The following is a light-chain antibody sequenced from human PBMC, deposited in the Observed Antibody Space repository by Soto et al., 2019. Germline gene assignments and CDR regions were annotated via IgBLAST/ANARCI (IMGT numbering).Light chain of an antibody. J-gene: IGKJ1*01. CDR1: QSISGY. CDR2: AAS. CDR3: QQSFRARS. V-gene: IGKV1-39*01. Sequence: DIQMTQSPASMSASVGDRVTMSCRASQSISGYLNWYQQKTGKAPELLIYAASTLQTGVPSRFSGSGSGTEFTRSINSMQPEDFATYYCQQSFRARSFGQGTRV.